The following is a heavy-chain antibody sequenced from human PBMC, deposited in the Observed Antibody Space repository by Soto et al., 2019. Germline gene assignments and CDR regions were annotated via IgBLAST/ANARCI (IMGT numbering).Heavy chain of an antibody. Sequence: SETLSLTCAVSGVSISINNWCTWVRQPPGKGLEWIGEIHHSGSTNYSPSLKSRVTISVDKSKNQFSLKLSSVTAADTAVYYCASHIAARPYWGPGTLVT. CDR3: ASHIAARPY. V-gene: IGHV4-4*02. D-gene: IGHD6-6*01. CDR2: IHHSGST. CDR1: GVSISINNW. J-gene: IGHJ4*02.